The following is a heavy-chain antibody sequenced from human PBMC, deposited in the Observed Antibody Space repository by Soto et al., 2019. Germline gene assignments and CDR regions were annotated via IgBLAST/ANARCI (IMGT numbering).Heavy chain of an antibody. V-gene: IGHV1-3*01. CDR1: GYTFTNYD. D-gene: IGHD3-22*01. J-gene: IGHJ4*02. CDR2: INAGNGNT. CDR3: ARGSGYYYWDDY. Sequence: GASVKVSCKASGYTFTNYDINWVRQAPGQRLEWMGWINAGNGNTKYSQKLQGRVTITRDTSASTAYMELSSLRSEDTAVYYCARGSGYYYWDDYWGQGTLVTVSS.